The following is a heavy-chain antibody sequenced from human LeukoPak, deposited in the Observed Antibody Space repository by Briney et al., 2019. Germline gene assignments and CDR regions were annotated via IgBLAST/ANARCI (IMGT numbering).Heavy chain of an antibody. J-gene: IGHJ3*02. CDR2: INLDGHI. CDR3: ARQVATKGEWAFDI. CDR1: TYSIPIGYY. D-gene: IGHD5-12*01. V-gene: IGHV4-38-2*02. Sequence: PSETLSLTCSLSTYSIPIGYYWGWIRQSPGKGLEWIGSINLDGHIYYAPFLKSRVSISLDTSKSQFSLKMRSLTVADTAVYYCARQVATKGEWAFDIWGQGTMVTASS.